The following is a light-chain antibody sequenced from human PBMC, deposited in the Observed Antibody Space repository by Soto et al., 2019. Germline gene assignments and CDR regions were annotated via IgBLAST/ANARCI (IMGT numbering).Light chain of an antibody. CDR2: GAS. V-gene: IGKV1-39*01. Sequence: IQITQSPSSLSASVGDRVTITCRASQSITIYLNWYQQKPGKAPNLLIFGASTLQSGVPSRFSGSGSGTDFTLTISRLEPEDFAVYYCQQYGSSGTFGQGTKVDIK. CDR3: QQYGSSGT. J-gene: IGKJ1*01. CDR1: QSITIY.